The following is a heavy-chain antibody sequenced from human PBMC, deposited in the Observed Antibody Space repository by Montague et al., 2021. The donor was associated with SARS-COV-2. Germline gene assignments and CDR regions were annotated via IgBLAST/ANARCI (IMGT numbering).Heavy chain of an antibody. J-gene: IGHJ5*02. CDR3: ARHRHITIFGVVIIPSWFDP. V-gene: IGHV4-59*08. CDR2: IYYSGST. CDR1: GGSISSYY. D-gene: IGHD3-3*01. Sequence: SETLSLTCTVSGGSISSYYWSWIRQPPGKGLEWIGYIYYSGSTNYNPSLKSQVAISVDTSKNQFSLKLSSVTAADTAVYYCARHRHITIFGVVIIPSWFDPGGQGTLVTVSS.